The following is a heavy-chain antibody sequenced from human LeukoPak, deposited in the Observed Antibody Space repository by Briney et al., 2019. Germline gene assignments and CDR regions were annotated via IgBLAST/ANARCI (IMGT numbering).Heavy chain of an antibody. D-gene: IGHD3-22*01. V-gene: IGHV3-7*01. J-gene: IGHJ3*02. Sequence: GGSLRLSCAASGFTFSSYWMSWVRQAPRKGLEWVANIKQDGSEKYYVDSVKGRFTISRDNAKNSLYLQMNSLRAEDTAVYYCARENHYYDSSGYGLDAFDIWGRGTMVTVSS. CDR1: GFTFSSYW. CDR2: IKQDGSEK. CDR3: ARENHYYDSSGYGLDAFDI.